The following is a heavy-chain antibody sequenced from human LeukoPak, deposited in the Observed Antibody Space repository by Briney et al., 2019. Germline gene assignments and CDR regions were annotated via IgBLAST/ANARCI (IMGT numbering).Heavy chain of an antibody. CDR1: GDTFTDYY. CDR2: INPNSGGT. V-gene: IGHV1-2*02. D-gene: IGHD4-17*01. CDR3: AASTVQNYYWYYGMDV. Sequence: ASVKVSCTASGDTFTDYYIYWVRQAPGQGLEWMGWINPNSGGTNYAQKFQGRVTMTWDTSILTAYMELSSLTSDDTAVYYCAASTVQNYYWYYGMDVWGQGTTVTVSS. J-gene: IGHJ6*02.